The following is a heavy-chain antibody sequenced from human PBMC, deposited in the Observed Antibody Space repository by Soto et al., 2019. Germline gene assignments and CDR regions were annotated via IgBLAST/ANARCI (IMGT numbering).Heavy chain of an antibody. CDR2: IYYSGST. D-gene: IGHD3-22*01. Sequence: SETLSLTCTVSVDSISGYYWSWIRQPPGKGLEWVGYIYYSGSTNYNPSLKSRVTISVDTSKNQFSLRLSSVTAADTGVYYCARDRRGDYYDSSGYFDYWGQGTLVTVSS. J-gene: IGHJ4*02. V-gene: IGHV4-59*01. CDR1: VDSISGYY. CDR3: ARDRRGDYYDSSGYFDY.